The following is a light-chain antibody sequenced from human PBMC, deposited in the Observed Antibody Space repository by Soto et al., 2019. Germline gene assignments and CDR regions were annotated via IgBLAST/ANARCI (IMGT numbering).Light chain of an antibody. CDR2: DAS. Sequence: DIQSTQSPSTLSASLGDRVTITFRASQSISSWLAWYQQKPGKAPKLLIYDASSLQSGVPSRFSASGFGTEFTLTISSLQPEDSAIYYCQQYNNFPPTFGGGTKVDI. V-gene: IGKV1-5*01. CDR1: QSISSW. CDR3: QQYNNFPPT. J-gene: IGKJ4*01.